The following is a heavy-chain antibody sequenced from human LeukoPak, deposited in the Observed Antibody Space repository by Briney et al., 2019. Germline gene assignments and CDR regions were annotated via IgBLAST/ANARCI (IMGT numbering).Heavy chain of an antibody. CDR1: GDSISSGGYY. V-gene: IGHV4-31*03. CDR3: AREGGPSGWYANLDY. CDR2: IYYSGNT. D-gene: IGHD6-19*01. Sequence: SETLSLTCIVSGDSISSGGYYWSWIRQHPGKGLEWIGNIYYSGNTYYNPSLKSRVSISVDTSKNQFSLKLSSVTAADTAVYYCAREGGPSGWYANLDYWGQGTLVTVSS. J-gene: IGHJ4*02.